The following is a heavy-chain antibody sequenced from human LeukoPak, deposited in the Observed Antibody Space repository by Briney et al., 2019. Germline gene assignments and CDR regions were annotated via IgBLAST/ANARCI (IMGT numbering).Heavy chain of an antibody. CDR2: INPSGGST. D-gene: IGHD4-17*01. J-gene: IGHJ4*02. CDR3: ARDSLYGVVDY. V-gene: IGHV1-46*01. CDR1: GYTFTSYY. Sequence: ASVKVSCKTSGYTFTSYYIHWVRQAPGQGLEWMGIINPSGGSTSYAQKFQGRVTMTRGTSTSTLYMYLSSLRSEDTAVYYCARDSLYGVVDYWGQGTLVTVSS.